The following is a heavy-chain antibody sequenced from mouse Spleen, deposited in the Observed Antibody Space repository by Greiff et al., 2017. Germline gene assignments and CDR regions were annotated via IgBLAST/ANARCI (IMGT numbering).Heavy chain of an antibody. CDR1: GYTFTSYW. CDR3: ARDDGYYVPFAY. V-gene: IGHV1-7*01. J-gene: IGHJ3*01. D-gene: IGHD2-3*01. CDR2: INPSTGYT. Sequence: QVQLKQSGAELAKPGASVKMSCKASGYTFTSYWMHWVKQRPGQGLEWIGYINPSTGYTEYNQKFKDKATLTADKSSSTAYMQLSSLTSEDSAVYYCARDDGYYVPFAYWGQGTLVTVSA.